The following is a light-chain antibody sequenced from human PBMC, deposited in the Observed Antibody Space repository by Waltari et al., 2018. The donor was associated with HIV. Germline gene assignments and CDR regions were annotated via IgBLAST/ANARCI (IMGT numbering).Light chain of an antibody. Sequence: DIQLTQSPSFLSASVGARVTIPCRASQGISTYLAWYQQKPGKAPKLLIYAASTLQSGVPSRFSGSGSGTEFTLTIGGLQPEDFATYYCQQLNSYTQITFGGGTKVEIK. V-gene: IGKV1-9*01. CDR1: QGISTY. J-gene: IGKJ4*01. CDR3: QQLNSYTQIT. CDR2: AAS.